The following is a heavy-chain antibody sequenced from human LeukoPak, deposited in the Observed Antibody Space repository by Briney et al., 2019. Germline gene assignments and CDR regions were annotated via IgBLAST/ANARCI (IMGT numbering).Heavy chain of an antibody. Sequence: GESLKLSFQGSGYSFTRYWIGWVRQMPGKSLEPMGIIYPLFSGTRYLPSFQHQSTIYTDKSISTAYPQWRSLEAADTAMYYCWRSKECVYGFDIWGQGTMVTVSS. V-gene: IGHV5-51*01. J-gene: IGHJ3*02. D-gene: IGHD5/OR15-5a*01. CDR3: WRSKECVYGFDI. CDR2: IYPLFSGT. CDR1: GYSFTRYW.